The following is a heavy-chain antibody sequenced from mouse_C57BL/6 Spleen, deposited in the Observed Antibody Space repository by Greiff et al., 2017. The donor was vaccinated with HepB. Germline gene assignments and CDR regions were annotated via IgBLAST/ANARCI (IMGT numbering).Heavy chain of an antibody. CDR2: IDPSDSYT. J-gene: IGHJ2*01. V-gene: IGHV1-50*01. Sequence: QVQLQQPGAELVKPGASVKLSCKASGYTFTSYWMQWVKQRPGQGLEWIGEIDPSDSYTNYNQKFKGKATLTVDTASSTAYMQLSSLTSEDSAVYYCATITTVVASDYWGQGTTLTVSS. D-gene: IGHD1-1*01. CDR1: GYTFTSYW. CDR3: ATITTVVASDY.